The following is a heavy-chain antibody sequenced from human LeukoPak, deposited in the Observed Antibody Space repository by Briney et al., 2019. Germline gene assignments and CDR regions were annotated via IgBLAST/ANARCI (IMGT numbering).Heavy chain of an antibody. Sequence: PSETLSLTCTVSGGSISSYYWSWIRQPPGKGLEWIGYIYYTGSTNYNPSLKSRVTISEDTSKNQFSLELSSVTAADTAVYYCARGNRAQLVSLEYWGQGTLVTVSS. CDR1: GGSISSYY. V-gene: IGHV4-59*01. D-gene: IGHD6-13*01. J-gene: IGHJ4*02. CDR2: IYYTGST. CDR3: ARGNRAQLVSLEY.